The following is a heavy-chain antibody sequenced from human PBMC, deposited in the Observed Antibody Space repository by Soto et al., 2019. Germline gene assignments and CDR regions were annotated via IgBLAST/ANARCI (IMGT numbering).Heavy chain of an antibody. CDR1: GGSINGNF. D-gene: IGHD6-19*01. CDR2: ISSTGAT. CDR3: ARELWVAGLLFYFDF. J-gene: IGHJ4*02. V-gene: IGHV4-4*07. Sequence: PSETLSLTCTVSGGSINGNFLTWIRQPAGKGLEWIGRISSTGATNYTPSLKSRVAMSMDTSKTQFSLNLISVTAADTAVYFCARELWVAGLLFYFDFWGQGSLVTVS.